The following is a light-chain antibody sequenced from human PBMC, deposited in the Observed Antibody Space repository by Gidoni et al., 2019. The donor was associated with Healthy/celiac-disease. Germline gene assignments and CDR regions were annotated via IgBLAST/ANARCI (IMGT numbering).Light chain of an antibody. CDR2: DAS. CDR3: QQRSNGPS. CDR1: QSVSSY. J-gene: IGKJ5*01. Sequence: EIVLTQSPATLSLSPGERATLSCRASQSVSSYLAWYQQKPGQAPRLLIYDASNRATGIPARFSGSGSGTDFTLTIRRLEPEDFAVYYCQQRSNGPSFGQXTRLEIK. V-gene: IGKV3-11*01.